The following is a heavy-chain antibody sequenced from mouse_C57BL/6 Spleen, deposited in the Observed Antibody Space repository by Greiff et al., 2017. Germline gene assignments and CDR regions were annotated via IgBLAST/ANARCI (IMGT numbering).Heavy chain of an antibody. CDR1: GYTFTGYW. CDR2: IYPGSSAT. V-gene: IGHV1-5*01. CDR3: TTYYYGTMLFAY. J-gene: IGHJ3*01. Sequence: VHLQQSGTVLARPGASVKMSCKTSGYTFTGYWMHWVQQRPGQGLEWIGDIYPGSSATSYNQTFKGKANLSAVTSASTAYMEISSLTNEDSAVYYCTTYYYGTMLFAYWGQGTLVTVSA. D-gene: IGHD1-1*01.